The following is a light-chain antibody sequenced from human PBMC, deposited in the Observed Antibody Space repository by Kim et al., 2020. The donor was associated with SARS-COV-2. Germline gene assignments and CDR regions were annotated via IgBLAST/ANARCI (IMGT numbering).Light chain of an antibody. CDR1: QNISNY. CDR3: QQSYRIPYA. V-gene: IGKV1-39*01. CDR2: AAV. Sequence: SASVGDKVTVTCRTSQNISNYLKWYHQKPGEAPKLLIYAAVTLQGGVSSRFSASGSGTDFTLMITSLQPEDLATYYCQQSYRIPYAFAQGTKLEI. J-gene: IGKJ2*01.